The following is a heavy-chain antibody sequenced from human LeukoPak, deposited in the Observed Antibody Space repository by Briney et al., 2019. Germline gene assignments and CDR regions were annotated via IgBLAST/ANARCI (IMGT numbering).Heavy chain of an antibody. CDR1: GFTFDDYA. V-gene: IGHV3-43D*03. Sequence: GRSLRLSCAASGFTFDDYAMHWVRQAPGKGLEWVSLISWDGGSTYYADSVKGRFTISRDNSKNSLYLQMNSLRAEDTALYYCAKAGGGYRAFDIWGQGTMVTVSS. CDR2: ISWDGGST. D-gene: IGHD1-26*01. CDR3: AKAGGGYRAFDI. J-gene: IGHJ3*02.